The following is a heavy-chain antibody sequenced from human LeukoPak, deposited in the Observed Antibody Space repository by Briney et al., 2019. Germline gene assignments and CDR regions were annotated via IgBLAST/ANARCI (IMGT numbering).Heavy chain of an antibody. J-gene: IGHJ6*03. V-gene: IGHV4-59*01. Sequence: SETLSLTCTVSGGSISSYYWSWIRQPPGKGLEWIGYIYYSGSTNYNPSLKSRVTISVDTSKNQFSLKLSSVTAADTAVYYCARGGRTYYYYYYMDVWGKGTTVTISS. CDR3: ARGGRTYYYYYYMDV. CDR1: GGSISSYY. D-gene: IGHD2-15*01. CDR2: IYYSGST.